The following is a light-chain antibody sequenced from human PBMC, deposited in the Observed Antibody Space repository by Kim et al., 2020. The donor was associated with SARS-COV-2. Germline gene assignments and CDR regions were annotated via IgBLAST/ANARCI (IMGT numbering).Light chain of an antibody. Sequence: GQSITIPCTGTTRDVGAYNYVSWYQQHPGKAPKLMIYDVTKRPSGVSNRFSGSKSGNTASLTISGLQAEDEADYYCSSYTTTSTSVFGGGTRLTVL. CDR2: DVT. CDR3: SSYTTTSTSV. V-gene: IGLV2-14*04. J-gene: IGLJ2*01. CDR1: TRDVGAYNY.